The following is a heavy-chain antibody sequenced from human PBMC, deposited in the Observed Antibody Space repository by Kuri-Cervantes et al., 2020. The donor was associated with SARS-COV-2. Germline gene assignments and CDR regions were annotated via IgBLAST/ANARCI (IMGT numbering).Heavy chain of an antibody. D-gene: IGHD2-2*01. Sequence: GGSLRLXCAAXGXXXSSYAMSWVRXAPGKGLEWFSAISGSGGSTXYAXSVKGRFTIXRDNSXXTLYLXXXSLRAEDTXXYYCAKDRGXXVVXXAAPXXDAFDIWGQGTMVTVSS. CDR3: AKDRGXXVVXXAAPXXDAFDI. V-gene: IGHV3-23*01. CDR1: GXXXSSYA. J-gene: IGHJ3*02. CDR2: ISGSGGST.